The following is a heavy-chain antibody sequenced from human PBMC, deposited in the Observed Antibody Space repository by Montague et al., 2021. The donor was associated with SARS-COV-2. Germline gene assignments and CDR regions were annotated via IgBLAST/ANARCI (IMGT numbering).Heavy chain of an antibody. CDR3: ARHARGEGYTSWFDS. D-gene: IGHD5-24*01. CDR2: TYYTGSR. CDR1: GDSVSRGSSY. V-gene: IGHV4-61*01. Sequence: SETLSLTCTVSGDSVSRGSSYWSWIRQPPGKGLEWIGYTYYTGSRKYNSSLKSRLTISVDTSKNQFSLKLSSVTAADTAVYYCARHARGEGYTSWFDSWGQGTLVTVSS. J-gene: IGHJ5*01.